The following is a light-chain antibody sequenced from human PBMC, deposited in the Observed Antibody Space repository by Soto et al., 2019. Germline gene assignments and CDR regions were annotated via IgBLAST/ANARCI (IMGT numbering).Light chain of an antibody. CDR2: DTS. CDR1: RSVSIY. J-gene: IGKJ5*01. V-gene: IGKV3-11*01. Sequence: EIVVTQSPATLSLSPGDRATLSCRASRSVSIYLAWYQQKPGQAPRLLIYDTSHRAAGIPARFSGSGSGTDFTLTISSLEPEDFAVYYCQQRSSWPPTFGQGTRLEIK. CDR3: QQRSSWPPT.